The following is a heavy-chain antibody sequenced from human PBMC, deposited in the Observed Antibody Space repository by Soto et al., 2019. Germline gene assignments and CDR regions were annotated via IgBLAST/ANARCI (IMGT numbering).Heavy chain of an antibody. J-gene: IGHJ3*02. CDR3: ARHSVAAGHDAFDI. V-gene: IGHV4-59*08. CDR2: IYYSGST. D-gene: IGHD6-19*01. Sequence: PSETLSLTCTVSGGSISSCYWSWIRQPPGKGLEWIGYIYYSGSTNYNPSLKSRVTISVDTSKNQFSLKLSSVTAADTAVYYCARHSVAAGHDAFDIWGQGTMVTVSS. CDR1: GGSISSCY.